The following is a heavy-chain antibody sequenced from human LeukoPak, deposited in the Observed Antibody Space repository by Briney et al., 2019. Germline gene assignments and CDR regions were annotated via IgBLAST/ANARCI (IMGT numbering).Heavy chain of an antibody. J-gene: IGHJ4*02. Sequence: PSETLSLTCTVSGGSVNSYYWSWIRQPPGKGLEWIGYIYYSGGTNYNPSLKSRVTISVDTSKNQFSLKLSSVTAADTAVYYCARDYGGKFDYWGQGSLASVSS. D-gene: IGHD4-23*01. V-gene: IGHV4-59*02. CDR3: ARDYGGKFDY. CDR2: IYYSGGT. CDR1: GGSVNSYY.